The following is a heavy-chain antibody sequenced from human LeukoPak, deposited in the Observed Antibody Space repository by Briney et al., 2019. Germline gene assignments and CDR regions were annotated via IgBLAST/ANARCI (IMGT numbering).Heavy chain of an antibody. V-gene: IGHV1-69*05. Sequence: GASVKVSCKASGGTFSSYAISWVRQAPGHGLEWMGGIIPIFGTANYAQKFQGRVTITTDESTSTAYMELSSLRSEDTAVYYCARGTVVGAHDAFDIWGQGTMVTVSS. CDR2: IIPIFGTA. CDR1: GGTFSSYA. CDR3: ARGTVVGAHDAFDI. J-gene: IGHJ3*02. D-gene: IGHD1-26*01.